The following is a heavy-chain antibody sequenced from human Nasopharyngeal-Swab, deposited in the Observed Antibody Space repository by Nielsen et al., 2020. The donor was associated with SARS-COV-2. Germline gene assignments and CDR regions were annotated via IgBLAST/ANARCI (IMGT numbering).Heavy chain of an antibody. V-gene: IGHV4-59*11. CDR2: ISHNSGT. CDR3: AKEGATEWFDP. CDR1: GVSITSQY. J-gene: IGHJ5*02. Sequence: SETLSLTCTVSGVSITSQYWSWIRQPPGKGLEWIGYISHNSGTSYNPSLKSRVTMFMDPSKNQFSLGLRSVTAADTAVYYCAKEGATEWFDPWGQGTLVTVSS.